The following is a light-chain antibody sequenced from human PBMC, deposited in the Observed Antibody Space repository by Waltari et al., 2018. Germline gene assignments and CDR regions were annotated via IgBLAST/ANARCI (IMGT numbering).Light chain of an antibody. CDR1: QNVLYSSSNKNY. V-gene: IGKV4-1*01. CDR2: WAF. J-gene: IGKJ2*01. Sequence: VMTQSPDSLAVSLGERATINCKSSQNVLYSSSNKNYLAWYQQKPGQPPKLLIYWAFTRESGVPDRFSGGGSGTDFTLTISNLQAEDVAVYYCQQYYSTPYTFGQGTKLEIK. CDR3: QQYYSTPYT.